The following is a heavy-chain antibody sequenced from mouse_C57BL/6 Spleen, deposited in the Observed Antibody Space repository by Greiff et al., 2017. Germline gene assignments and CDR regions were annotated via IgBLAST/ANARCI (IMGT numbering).Heavy chain of an antibody. Sequence: VQLKESGPGLVKPSQSLSLTCSVTGYSITSGYYWNWIRQFPGNKLEWMGYISYDGSNNYNPSLKNRISITRDTSKNQFFLKLNSVTTEDTATYYCARVSSDAMDYWGQGTSVTVSS. D-gene: IGHD3-2*02. J-gene: IGHJ4*01. V-gene: IGHV3-6*01. CDR2: ISYDGSN. CDR1: GYSITSGYY. CDR3: ARVSSDAMDY.